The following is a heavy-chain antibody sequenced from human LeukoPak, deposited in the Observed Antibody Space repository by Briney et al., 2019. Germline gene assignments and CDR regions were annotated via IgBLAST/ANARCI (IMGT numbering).Heavy chain of an antibody. Sequence: SETLSLTCTVSGGSMNTYYWSWIRQPAGKGLEWIGRIYTSGSTNYNPSLKSRVTMSIDTSENQFFLDLNSVTAADTAVYYCARVNCSSTSCSSFDYWGQGTLVTVSS. V-gene: IGHV4-4*07. CDR2: IYTSGST. D-gene: IGHD2-2*01. J-gene: IGHJ4*02. CDR3: ARVNCSSTSCSSFDY. CDR1: GGSMNTYY.